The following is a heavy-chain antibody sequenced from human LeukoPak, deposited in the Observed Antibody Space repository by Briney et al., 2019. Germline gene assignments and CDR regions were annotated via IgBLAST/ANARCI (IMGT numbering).Heavy chain of an antibody. D-gene: IGHD1-1*01. CDR2: INPSGDIT. J-gene: IGHJ4*02. CDR1: GYTFTSYY. CDR3: ARGVMSNSYNDYFDY. Sequence: ASVKVSCKASGYTFTSYYIHWVRQAPGQGLEWMGIINPSGDITSYAQKFQGRVTMTRDTSISTASMELSRLRSDDTAVYYCARGVMSNSYNDYFDYWGQGTLVTVSS. V-gene: IGHV1-46*01.